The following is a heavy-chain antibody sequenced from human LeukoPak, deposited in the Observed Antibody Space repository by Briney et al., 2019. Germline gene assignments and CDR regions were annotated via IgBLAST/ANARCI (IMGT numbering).Heavy chain of an antibody. CDR2: INPNSGGT. Sequence: ASVKVSCKASGYTFTGYYMHWVRQAPGQGLEWMGWINPNSGGTNYAQKFQGWVTMTRDTSISTAYMELSRLRSDDTAVYYCAKESSIAAKGDYYGMDVWGQGTTVTVSS. J-gene: IGHJ6*02. V-gene: IGHV1-2*04. D-gene: IGHD6-13*01. CDR1: GYTFTGYY. CDR3: AKESSIAAKGDYYGMDV.